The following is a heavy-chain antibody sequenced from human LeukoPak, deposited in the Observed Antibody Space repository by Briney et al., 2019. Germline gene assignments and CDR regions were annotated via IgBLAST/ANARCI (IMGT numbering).Heavy chain of an antibody. Sequence: PSETLSLTCTVSGGSISSGGYYWSWIRQPPGKGLEWIGYIYHSGSTYYNPSLKSRVTISVDRSKNQFSLKLSSVTAADTAVYYCARAGVLLNAFDIWGQGTMVTVSS. CDR3: ARAGVLLNAFDI. D-gene: IGHD3-10*01. V-gene: IGHV4-30-2*01. CDR2: IYHSGST. J-gene: IGHJ3*02. CDR1: GGSISSGGYY.